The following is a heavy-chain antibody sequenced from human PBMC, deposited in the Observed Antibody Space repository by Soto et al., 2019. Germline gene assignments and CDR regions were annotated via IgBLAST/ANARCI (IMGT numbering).Heavy chain of an antibody. V-gene: IGHV3-30*03. Sequence: PGGSLRLSCAASGFTFSSYGMHWVRQAPGKGLEWVAVISYDGSNKYYADSVKGRFTISRDNSKNTLYLQMNSLRAEDTAVYYCARSSSSGRSLAGNYWGQGTLVTVSS. J-gene: IGHJ4*02. CDR2: ISYDGSNK. CDR3: ARSSSSGRSLAGNY. CDR1: GFTFSSYG. D-gene: IGHD3-10*01.